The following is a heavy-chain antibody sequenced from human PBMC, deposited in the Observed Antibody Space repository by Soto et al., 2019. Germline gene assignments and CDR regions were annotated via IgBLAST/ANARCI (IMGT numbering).Heavy chain of an antibody. J-gene: IGHJ4*02. D-gene: IGHD6-19*01. CDR2: IWYDGSNK. Sequence: GGSLRLSCAASGFTFSSYGMHWVRQAPGKGLEWVAVIWYDGSNKYYADSVKGRFTISRDNSKNTLYLQMNSLRAEDTAVYYCARDSIAGGIAVAVIDYWGQGTLVTVSS. V-gene: IGHV3-33*01. CDR1: GFTFSSYG. CDR3: ARDSIAGGIAVAVIDY.